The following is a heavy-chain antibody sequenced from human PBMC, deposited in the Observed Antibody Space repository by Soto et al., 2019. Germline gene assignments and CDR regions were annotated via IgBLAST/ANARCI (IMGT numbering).Heavy chain of an antibody. CDR3: ARGSTRYYDILTGEFDY. Sequence: GGSLRLSCAASGFTFSDYYMSWIRQAPGKGLEWVSYISSSSSYTNYADNVKGRFTISRDNAKNSLYLQMNSLRAEDTAVYYCARGSTRYYDILTGEFDYWGQGTLVTVSS. V-gene: IGHV3-11*05. D-gene: IGHD3-9*01. CDR2: ISSSSSYT. CDR1: GFTFSDYY. J-gene: IGHJ4*02.